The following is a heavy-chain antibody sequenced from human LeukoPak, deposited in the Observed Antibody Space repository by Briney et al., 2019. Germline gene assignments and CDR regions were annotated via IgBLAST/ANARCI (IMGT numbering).Heavy chain of an antibody. CDR1: GLTFSTYW. J-gene: IGHJ4*02. V-gene: IGHV3-7*01. D-gene: IGHD3-3*01. Sequence: PGGSLRLSCAASGLTFSTYWMSWVRQAPGKGLEWVANIKHDGSENYYVDSVKGRFTISRNNAENSLYLQMNSLRAEHTCISYCARSPTYYDFWSGDKFIDYWGQGTMVTVSS. CDR3: ARSPTYYDFWSGDKFIDY. CDR2: IKHDGSEN.